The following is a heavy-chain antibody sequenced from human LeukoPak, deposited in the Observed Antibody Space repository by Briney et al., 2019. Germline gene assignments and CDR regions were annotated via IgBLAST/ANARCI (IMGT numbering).Heavy chain of an antibody. J-gene: IGHJ4*02. CDR2: LYHSRST. D-gene: IGHD6-13*01. Sequence: SETLSLTCTVSGGSISSGSYWGWIGQPPGKGLEWIGSLYHSRSTYYNPSLKSRVTISVDTSKNQFSLKLSSVTAADTAVYYCATGYSSSWAHFDYWGQGTLVTLSS. CDR3: ATGYSSSWAHFDY. V-gene: IGHV4-38-2*02. CDR1: GGSISSGSY.